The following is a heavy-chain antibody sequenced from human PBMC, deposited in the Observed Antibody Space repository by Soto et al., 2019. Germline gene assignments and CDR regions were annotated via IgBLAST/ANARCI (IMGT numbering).Heavy chain of an antibody. CDR1: GFTFSSYD. V-gene: IGHV3-NL1*01. CDR2: IDNSGGIT. J-gene: IGHJ5*02. Sequence: SGGSLRLSCAASGFTFSSYDMHWVRQAPGKGLEWVSTIDNSGGITYYADSVKGRFTISRDNSKNTLYLQMNSLRAEDTAVYYCARAEISTSSLPWFDPWGQGTLVTVSS. D-gene: IGHD2-2*01. CDR3: ARAEISTSSLPWFDP.